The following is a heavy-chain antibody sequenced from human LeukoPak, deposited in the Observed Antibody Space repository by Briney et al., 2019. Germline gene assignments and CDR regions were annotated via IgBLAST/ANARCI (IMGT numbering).Heavy chain of an antibody. V-gene: IGHV3-30*02. J-gene: IGHJ4*02. CDR2: IRYDGSNK. CDR3: AKDRGRWLQFLDY. CDR1: GFTFSSYG. D-gene: IGHD5-24*01. Sequence: GGSLRLSCAASGFTFSSYGMHWVRQAPGKGLEWVAFIRYDGSNKYYADSVKGRFTISRDNSKNTLYLQMNSLRAEDTAVYYCAKDRGRWLQFLDYWGQGTLVTVSS.